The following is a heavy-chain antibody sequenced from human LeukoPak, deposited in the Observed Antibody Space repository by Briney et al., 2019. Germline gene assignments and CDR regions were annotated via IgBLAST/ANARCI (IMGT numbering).Heavy chain of an antibody. CDR2: IIPIFTTT. V-gene: IGHV1-69*08. J-gene: IGHJ4*02. CDR3: ARSPTLATIGFGFDY. Sequence: SVKVSCKASGGTFSTYMINWVRQAPGQGLEWVGRIIPIFTTTDYAQKFQGRVTITADKSTSTAYMELSSLRSEDTAVYYCARSPTLATIGFGFDYWGQGTLVAVSS. CDR1: GGTFSTYM. D-gene: IGHD5-24*01.